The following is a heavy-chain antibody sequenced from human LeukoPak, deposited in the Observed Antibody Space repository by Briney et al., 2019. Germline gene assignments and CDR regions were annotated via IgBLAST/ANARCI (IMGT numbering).Heavy chain of an antibody. CDR2: IRNKANSYTT. J-gene: IGHJ6*03. Sequence: GGSLRLSCAASGFTFSDHYMDWVRQAPGKGLEWVGRIRNKANSYTTEYAASVKGRFTISRDDSKNSLYLQMNSLKTEDTAVYYCTTPHLYCTNGVCYSQGYYYYYMDVWGKGTTVTVSS. CDR1: GFTFSDHY. D-gene: IGHD2-8*01. V-gene: IGHV3-72*01. CDR3: TTPHLYCTNGVCYSQGYYYYYMDV.